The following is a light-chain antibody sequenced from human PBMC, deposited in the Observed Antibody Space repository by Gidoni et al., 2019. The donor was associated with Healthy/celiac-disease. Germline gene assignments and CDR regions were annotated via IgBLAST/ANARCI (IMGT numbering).Light chain of an antibody. Sequence: QSVLTQQPSLSRSTGQRVTISCTGSSSNIGAGYDVHCYQQLPGTAPKLLIYGTSNRPSGVPDRFSGSKSGTSASLAITVLQAEDEADYYCQSYDSSLSGSGVFGGGTKLTVL. CDR2: GTS. J-gene: IGLJ3*02. V-gene: IGLV1-40*01. CDR3: QSYDSSLSGSGV. CDR1: SSNIGAGYD.